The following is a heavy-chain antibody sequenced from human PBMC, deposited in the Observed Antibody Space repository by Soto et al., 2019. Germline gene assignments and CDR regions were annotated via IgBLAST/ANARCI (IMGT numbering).Heavy chain of an antibody. V-gene: IGHV3-23*01. CDR1: GFTFSNHA. Sequence: PGGSLRLSCAASGFTFSNHAMSWVRQAPGKGRGWVSGISAEGGLIYYADSVKGRFNMSRDNSKNTLYLQMSSLRAEDTAVYFCAKRQGKVAAAKNFDFWGQGTLVTVSS. D-gene: IGHD2-2*01. CDR3: AKRQGKVAAAKNFDF. CDR2: ISAEGGLI. J-gene: IGHJ4*02.